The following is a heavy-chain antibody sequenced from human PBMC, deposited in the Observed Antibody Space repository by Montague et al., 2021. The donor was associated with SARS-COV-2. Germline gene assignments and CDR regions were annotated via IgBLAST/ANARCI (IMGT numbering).Heavy chain of an antibody. CDR3: ARCPVDSIGYFESCFDY. Sequence: PALVKPTQTLTLTCTFSGFSLSTSGMCVSWIRQPPGKALEWLALIDWDDDKYYSTSLKTRLTISKDTSKNQVVLTMTNMDPVDTATYYCARCPVDSIGYFESCFDYWGQGTLVTVSS. J-gene: IGHJ4*02. V-gene: IGHV2-70*01. CDR2: IDWDDDK. D-gene: IGHD3-22*01. CDR1: GFSLSTSGMC.